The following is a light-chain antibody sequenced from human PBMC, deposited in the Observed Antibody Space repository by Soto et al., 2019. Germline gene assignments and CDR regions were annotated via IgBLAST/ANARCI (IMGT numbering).Light chain of an antibody. J-gene: IGKJ1*01. CDR2: GAS. V-gene: IGKV3-20*01. CDR1: QSVSSSY. CDR3: QQYGSSPST. Sequence: EIVLTQSPGTLSFSPGERATLSCRAIQSVSSSYLAWYQQKPGRAPRLLIYGASSRATGIPDRFSGSGSGTDFTLTISRLEPEDFAVYYCQQYGSSPSTFGQGTKVDIK.